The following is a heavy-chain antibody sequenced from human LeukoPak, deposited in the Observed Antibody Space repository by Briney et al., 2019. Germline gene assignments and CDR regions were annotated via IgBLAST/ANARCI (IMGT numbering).Heavy chain of an antibody. CDR1: GFTFNTYA. CDR3: AKYSRPPSMDY. J-gene: IGHJ4*02. V-gene: IGHV3-23*01. CDR2: ISGSGGTT. Sequence: GGSLRLSCAASGFTFNTYAMSWVRQAPGKGLEWVSAISGSGGTTYYADSVKGRFTISRDNSKNTLYLQMNSLRAEDTAVYYCAKYSRPPSMDYWGQGTLVTVSS. D-gene: IGHD6-13*01.